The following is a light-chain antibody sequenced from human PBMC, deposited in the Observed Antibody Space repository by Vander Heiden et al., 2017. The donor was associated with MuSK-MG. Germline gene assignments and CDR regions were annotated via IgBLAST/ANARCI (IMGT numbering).Light chain of an antibody. CDR2: DVT. V-gene: IGLV2-8*01. CDR3: SSYAGSNSVI. J-gene: IGLJ2*01. CDR1: SSDIGGYNY. Sequence: QSALTQPPSASGSPGQSVTISCTGTSSDIGGYNYVSWYQQHPGNAPKLIIFDVTKRPSGVPDRFSGSRSGNTASLTVSGLLAEDDADYYCSSYAGSNSVIFGGGTRLTVL.